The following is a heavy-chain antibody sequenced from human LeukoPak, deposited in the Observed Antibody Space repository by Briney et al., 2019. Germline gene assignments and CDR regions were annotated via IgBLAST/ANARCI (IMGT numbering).Heavy chain of an antibody. J-gene: IGHJ4*02. V-gene: IGHV3-23*01. CDR2: ISGSGDST. Sequence: GGSLRLSCAASGFTFSNYGMSWVRQAPGKGLEWVSSISGSGDSTYYADSVKGRFTISRDNSKNTLYLQMNSLRAEDTAVYYCARWGTSPYFDYWGQGTLVTVSS. CDR3: ARWGTSPYFDY. D-gene: IGHD1-7*01. CDR1: GFTFSNYG.